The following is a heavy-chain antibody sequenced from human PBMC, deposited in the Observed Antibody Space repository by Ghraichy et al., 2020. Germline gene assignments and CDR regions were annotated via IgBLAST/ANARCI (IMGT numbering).Heavy chain of an antibody. CDR1: GFTVSRNY. Sequence: GSLRLSCAASGFTVSRNYMGWVRQAPEKGLEWVSLIYSGGNTYYADSVKGRFTLSRDNSKSTLYLQMNSLRAEDTAVYYCARGPYTSGWFFDYWGQGTLVTVSS. D-gene: IGHD6-13*01. CDR2: IYSGGNT. CDR3: ARGPYTSGWFFDY. J-gene: IGHJ4*02. V-gene: IGHV3-53*01.